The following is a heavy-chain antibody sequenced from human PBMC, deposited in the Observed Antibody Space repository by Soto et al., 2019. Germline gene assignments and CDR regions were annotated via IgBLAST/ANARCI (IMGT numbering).Heavy chain of an antibody. CDR3: VRDDYPDGMDV. J-gene: IGHJ6*02. Sequence: VQLVQSGAEVKKPGASVKVSCKASGYTFTSYDINWVRQATGQGLEWMGWMNPNSGNTGYAQKFQGRVTMTRSTSISTAYMELSGLRSEDTAVYFCVRDDYPDGMDVWGQGTTVTVSS. CDR2: MNPNSGNT. V-gene: IGHV1-8*01. D-gene: IGHD4-17*01. CDR1: GYTFTSYD.